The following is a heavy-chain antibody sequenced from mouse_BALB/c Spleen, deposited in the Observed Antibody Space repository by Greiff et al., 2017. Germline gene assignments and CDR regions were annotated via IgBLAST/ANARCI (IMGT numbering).Heavy chain of an antibody. J-gene: IGHJ2*01. V-gene: IGHV5-17*02. D-gene: IGHD2-4*01. Sequence: EVQVVESGGGLVQPGGSRKLSCAASGFTFSSFGMHWVRQAPEKGLEWVAYISSGSSTIYYADTVKGRFTISRDNPKNTLFLQMTSLRSEDTAMYYCARDDYEGYWGQGKTLTVSS. CDR2: ISSGSSTI. CDR1: GFTFSSFG. CDR3: ARDDYEGY.